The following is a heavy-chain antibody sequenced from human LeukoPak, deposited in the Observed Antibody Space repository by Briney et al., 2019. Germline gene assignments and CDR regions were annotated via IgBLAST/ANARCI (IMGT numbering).Heavy chain of an antibody. J-gene: IGHJ4*02. CDR3: ARRTGYCSGGSCYNYFDY. Sequence: GASVKVSCKASGFTFTSSAMQWVRQARGQRLEWVGWVSGYNGNTDYAQKFQGRVTMTTDTSTSTAYMELRSLRSDDTAAYYCARRTGYCSGGSCYNYFDYWGQGTLVTVSS. CDR1: GFTFTSSA. CDR2: VSGYNGNT. D-gene: IGHD2-15*01. V-gene: IGHV1-18*01.